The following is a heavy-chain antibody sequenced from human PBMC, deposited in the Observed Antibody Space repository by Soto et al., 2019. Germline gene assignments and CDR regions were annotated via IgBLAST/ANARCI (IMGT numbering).Heavy chain of an antibody. J-gene: IGHJ4*02. Sequence: PGGSLRLSCAASGFTFRNYGMRWVRQAPGKGLEWVAMISFDGSKKYYTDSVEGRFTISRDNSKNTLFLQMNSLRGEDTAVYYCAKDAFRATVTAPFDYWGQGALVTVSS. CDR2: ISFDGSKK. CDR3: AKDAFRATVTAPFDY. CDR1: GFTFRNYG. D-gene: IGHD4-17*01. V-gene: IGHV3-30*18.